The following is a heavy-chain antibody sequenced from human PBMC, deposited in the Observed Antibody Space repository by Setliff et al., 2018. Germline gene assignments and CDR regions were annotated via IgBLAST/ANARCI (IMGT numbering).Heavy chain of an antibody. D-gene: IGHD3-9*01. J-gene: IGHJ4*01. CDR2: IHASGSP. CDR3: ARERYFDWFFED. V-gene: IGHV4-61*02. Sequence: SETLSLTCSVSGGSITSGSFYWSWIRQPAGKKLEWIGRIHASGSPDYNPSFKSRVTISRDTSTNQFSLKLGSVTAADTAVYYCARERYFDWFFEDWGHGTLVTVSA. CDR1: GGSITSGSFY.